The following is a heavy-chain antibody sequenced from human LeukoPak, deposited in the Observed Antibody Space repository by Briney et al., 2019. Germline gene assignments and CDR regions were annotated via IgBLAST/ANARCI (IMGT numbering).Heavy chain of an antibody. CDR1: GFTVSSNY. V-gene: IGHV3-53*01. CDR3: ARLLYCTNGVCLEDY. CDR2: IYSGGST. J-gene: IGHJ4*02. D-gene: IGHD2-8*01. Sequence: PGGSLRLSCAASGFTVSSNYMSWVRQAPGKGLEWVSVIYSGGSTYYADSVKGRFTISRDNSKNTLYLQMNSLRAEDTAVYYCARLLYCTNGVCLEDYWGQGTLVTVSS.